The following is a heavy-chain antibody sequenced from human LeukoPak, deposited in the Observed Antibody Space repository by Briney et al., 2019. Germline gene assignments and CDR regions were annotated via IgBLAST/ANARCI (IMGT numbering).Heavy chain of an antibody. V-gene: IGHV1-2*02. CDR3: ARGSLRGDYGYYVDY. J-gene: IGHJ4*02. CDR2: INPNSGGT. CDR1: GYTFTGYY. D-gene: IGHD4-17*01. Sequence: GASVKVSCKASGYTFTGYYMHWVRQAPGQGLEWMGWINPNSGGTNYPQKFQGRVTMTRDTSISTAYMELSRLRSDDTAVYYCARGSLRGDYGYYVDYWGQGTLVTVSS.